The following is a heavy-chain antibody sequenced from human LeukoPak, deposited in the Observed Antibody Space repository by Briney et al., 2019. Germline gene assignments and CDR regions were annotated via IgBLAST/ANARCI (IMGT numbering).Heavy chain of an antibody. D-gene: IGHD3-22*01. CDR3: AKKIGGYYDSSGYYLDV. CDR2: ISGSGGST. V-gene: IGHV3-23*01. CDR1: GFTFSSYA. Sequence: GSLRLSCAASGFTFSSYAMSWVRQAPGKGLEWVSAISGSGGSTYYADSVKGRFTISRDNSKNTLYLQMNSLRAEDTAVYYCAKKIGGYYDSSGYYLDVWGQGTTVTVSS. J-gene: IGHJ6*02.